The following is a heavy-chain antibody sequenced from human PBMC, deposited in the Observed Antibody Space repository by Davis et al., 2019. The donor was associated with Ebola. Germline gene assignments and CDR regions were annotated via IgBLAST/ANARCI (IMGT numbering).Heavy chain of an antibody. CDR3: ATYPKGYGMDV. J-gene: IGHJ6*04. V-gene: IGHV1-46*01. Sequence: ASVKVSCKASGYTFTNYYMHWVRQAPGQGLEWMGMINPNDGRTIYAQKFQGRVTVTRDTSTTTVYMDLSSLRSEDTAIYYCATYPKGYGMDVWGKGTTVTVSS. CDR2: INPNDGRT. CDR1: GYTFTNYY.